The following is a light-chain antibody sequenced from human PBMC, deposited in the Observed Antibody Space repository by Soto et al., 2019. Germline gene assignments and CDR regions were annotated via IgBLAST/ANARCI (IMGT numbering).Light chain of an antibody. J-gene: IGKJ2*01. V-gene: IGKV3-20*01. Sequence: EIVLTQSPGTLSLSPGERATLSCRASQSVSSSYLAWYQQKPGQAPRLLIYGASSRAAGIPDRFSGSGSGTVFTLTIRRLEPEDFAVYYCQQYGSSPPLYTFGQGTKLEIK. CDR2: GAS. CDR1: QSVSSSY. CDR3: QQYGSSPPLYT.